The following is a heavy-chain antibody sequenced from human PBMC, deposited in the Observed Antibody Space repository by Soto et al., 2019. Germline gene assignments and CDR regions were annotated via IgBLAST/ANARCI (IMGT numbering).Heavy chain of an antibody. D-gene: IGHD2-2*01. CDR1: GYTFTSYG. Sequence: GASVKVSFKASGYTFTSYGISWVRQAPGQGLEWLGWISNYNGNTNYAQNVQGRVTMTTDTSATTTYMELRSLRFDDTAVYYCARGPRYCSSSICFSGVTWFDPWGQGTLVTVSS. CDR2: ISNYNGNT. CDR3: ARGPRYCSSSICFSGVTWFDP. J-gene: IGHJ5*02. V-gene: IGHV1-18*01.